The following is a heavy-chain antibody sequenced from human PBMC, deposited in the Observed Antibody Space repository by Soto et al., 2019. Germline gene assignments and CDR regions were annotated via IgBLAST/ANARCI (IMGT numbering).Heavy chain of an antibody. CDR2: IYSGGST. J-gene: IGHJ4*02. CDR1: GFTFTNAW. D-gene: IGHD1-1*01. V-gene: IGHV3-53*01. CDR3: AKGGYLEPFNY. Sequence: PGGSLRLSCAASGFTFTNAWLNWVRQTPGKGLEWVSVIYSGGSTYYADSVKGRFTISRDNSKNTLYLQMNSLRAEDTAVYYCAKGGYLEPFNYWGQGTLVTVSS.